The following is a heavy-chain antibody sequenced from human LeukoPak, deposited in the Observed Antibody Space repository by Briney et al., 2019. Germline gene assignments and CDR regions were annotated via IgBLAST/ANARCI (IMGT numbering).Heavy chain of an antibody. D-gene: IGHD3-9*01. V-gene: IGHV3-30*04. J-gene: IGHJ4*02. CDR3: ARVHDTTGYYHYFDS. CDR2: ISHHGSNE. CDR1: GFTFSTYP. Sequence: GGSLRLSCEASGFTFSTYPMHWVRQAPDKGLEWVAMISHHGSNEYYADSVKGRFTISRDNSKDTLYLQMNNPRVEDTAIYYCARVHDTTGYYHYFDSWGQGTLVTVSS.